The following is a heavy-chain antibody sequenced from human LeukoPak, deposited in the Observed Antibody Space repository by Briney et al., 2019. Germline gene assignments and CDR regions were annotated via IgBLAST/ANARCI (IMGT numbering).Heavy chain of an antibody. CDR3: ATGTSWNDVDYFDY. Sequence: GGSLRLSCAASGFTFSSYSMNWVRQAPGKGLEWVSSISSSSSYIYYADSVKGRFTISRDNAKNSPYLQMNSLRAEDTAVYYCATGTSWNDVDYFDYWGQGTLVTVSS. CDR2: ISSSSSYI. V-gene: IGHV3-21*01. J-gene: IGHJ4*02. CDR1: GFTFSSYS. D-gene: IGHD1-1*01.